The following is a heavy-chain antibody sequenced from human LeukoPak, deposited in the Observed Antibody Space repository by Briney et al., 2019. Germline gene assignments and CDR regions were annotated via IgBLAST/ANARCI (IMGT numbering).Heavy chain of an antibody. V-gene: IGHV4-4*07. D-gene: IGHD3-22*01. Sequence: SETLSLTCTVSGDSLSSFHWSWLRQPAGQGLEWIGRIYTSVSTNYNPSLTSRVTVSVDTSKNQFSLKLSSVTAADTAVYYCASEAYYYDSSGYYKYWGQGTLVTVSS. CDR3: ASEAYYYDSSGYYKY. J-gene: IGHJ4*02. CDR1: GDSLSSFH. CDR2: IYTSVST.